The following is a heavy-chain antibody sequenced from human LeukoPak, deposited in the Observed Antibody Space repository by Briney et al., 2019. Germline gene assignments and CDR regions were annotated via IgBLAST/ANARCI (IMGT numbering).Heavy chain of an antibody. V-gene: IGHV1-69*05. CDR2: IIPIFGKA. J-gene: IGHJ5*02. Sequence: SVKVSFTASGGTFTSYAISWVRQAPGQGLEWMGGIIPIFGKANYAQKFQGRVTITTDESTSTAYMELSSLRSEDTAVYYCARQRGYSYGYGGYNWFDPWGQGTLVTVSS. CDR3: ARQRGYSYGYGGYNWFDP. CDR1: GGTFTSYA. D-gene: IGHD5-18*01.